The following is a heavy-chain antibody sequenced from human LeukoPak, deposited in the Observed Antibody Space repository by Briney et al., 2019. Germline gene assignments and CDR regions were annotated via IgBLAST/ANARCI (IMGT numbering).Heavy chain of an antibody. CDR2: INHSGST. CDR1: GGSFSGYY. D-gene: IGHD6-13*01. J-gene: IGHJ6*03. V-gene: IGHV4-34*01. CDR3: AQKGGAAPDYYYYMDV. Sequence: PSETLSLTCAVYGGSFSGYYWSWIRQPPGKGLEWIGEINHSGSTNYNPSLKSRVTISVDTSKNQFSLKLSSVTAADTAVYYCAQKGGAAPDYYYYMDVWGKGTTGTVSS.